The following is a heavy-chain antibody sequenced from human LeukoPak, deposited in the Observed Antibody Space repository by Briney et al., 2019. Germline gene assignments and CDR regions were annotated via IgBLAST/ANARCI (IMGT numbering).Heavy chain of an antibody. CDR2: ISSSSSYI. V-gene: IGHV3-21*01. CDR3: ARAPGVGVATPWGKY. J-gene: IGHJ4*02. CDR1: GFTFSSYS. D-gene: IGHD3-3*01. Sequence: GGSLRLSCAASGFTFSSYSMNWVRQAPGKGLEWVSSISSSSSYIYYADSVKGRFTISRDNAKNSLYLQMNSLGAEDTAVYYCARAPGVGVATPWGKYWGQGTLVTVSS.